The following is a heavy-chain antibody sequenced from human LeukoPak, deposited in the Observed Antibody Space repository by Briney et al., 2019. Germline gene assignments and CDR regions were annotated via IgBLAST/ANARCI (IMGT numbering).Heavy chain of an antibody. D-gene: IGHD6-13*01. V-gene: IGHV4-39*07. Sequence: SETLSLTCTVSGGSISSSSYYWGWIRQPPGKGLEWIGSIYYSGSTYYNPSLKSRVTISVDTSKNQFSLKLSSVTAADTAVYYCAKAYSIMPDAFDIWGQGTMVTVSS. CDR1: GGSISSSSYY. J-gene: IGHJ3*02. CDR3: AKAYSIMPDAFDI. CDR2: IYYSGST.